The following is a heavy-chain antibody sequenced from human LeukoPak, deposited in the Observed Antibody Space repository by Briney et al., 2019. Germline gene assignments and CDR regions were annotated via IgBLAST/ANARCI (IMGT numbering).Heavy chain of an antibody. D-gene: IGHD1-26*01. V-gene: IGHV4-34*01. Sequence: SETLSLTCAVYGGSFSGYYWGWIRQPPGKGLEWIGEINHSGSTNYNPSLKSRVTISVDTSKNQFSLKLSSVTAADTAVYYCARVVVGAQDYWGQGTLVTVSS. CDR3: ARVVVGAQDY. J-gene: IGHJ4*02. CDR1: GGSFSGYY. CDR2: INHSGST.